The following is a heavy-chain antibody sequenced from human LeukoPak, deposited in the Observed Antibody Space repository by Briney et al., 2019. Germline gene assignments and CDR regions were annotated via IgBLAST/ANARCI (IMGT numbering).Heavy chain of an antibody. CDR2: VRSKASGTTT. CDR1: GFTFSDHY. Sequence: PGGSLRLSCEASGFTFSDHYMSWIRQAPGKGLEWVGFVRSKASGTTTEYAASVKGRFTVSRDDSKSIAYLQMNSLKTEDTAVYYCTRVRARRVLDYWGQGTLVTVSS. CDR3: TRVRARRVLDY. J-gene: IGHJ4*02. V-gene: IGHV3-49*03.